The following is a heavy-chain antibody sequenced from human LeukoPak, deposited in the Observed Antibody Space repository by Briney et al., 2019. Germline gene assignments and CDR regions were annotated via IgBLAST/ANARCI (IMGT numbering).Heavy chain of an antibody. Sequence: GGSLRLSCAASGFIFSNYGMNWVRQAPGKGLEWVAAISASGSATSYADSVRGRFTISRDNSKSTTYLQMNSLRAEDTAVFYCAKDLAAAGNDYWGQGTLVTVSS. CDR1: GFIFSNYG. J-gene: IGHJ4*02. V-gene: IGHV3-23*01. CDR2: ISASGSAT. CDR3: AKDLAAAGNDY. D-gene: IGHD6-13*01.